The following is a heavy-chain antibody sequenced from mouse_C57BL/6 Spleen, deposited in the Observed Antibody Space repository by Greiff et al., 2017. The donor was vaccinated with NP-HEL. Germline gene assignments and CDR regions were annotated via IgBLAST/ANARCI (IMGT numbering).Heavy chain of an antibody. CDR3: ARRRSYDYDANWYFDV. CDR2: IDPSDSYT. V-gene: IGHV1-50*01. CDR1: GYTFTSYW. D-gene: IGHD2-4*01. Sequence: QVHVKQPGAELVKPGASVKLSCKASGYTFTSYWMQWVKQRPGQGLEWIGEIDPSDSYTNYNQKFKGKATLTVDTSSSTAYMQLSSLTSEDSAVYYCARRRSYDYDANWYFDVWGTGTTVTVSS. J-gene: IGHJ1*03.